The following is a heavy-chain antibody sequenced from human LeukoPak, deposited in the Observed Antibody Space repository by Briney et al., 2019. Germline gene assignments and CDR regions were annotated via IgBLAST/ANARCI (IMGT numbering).Heavy chain of an antibody. CDR1: GFTFSSYS. Sequence: GGSLRLSCAASGFTFSSYSMNWVRQAPGKGLEWVSSISSSSSYIYYADSVKGRFTISRDNAKNTLYLQMNSLRVEDTAVYYCARFRGAYYRDFWGQGTLVTVSS. D-gene: IGHD3-22*01. V-gene: IGHV3-21*01. CDR2: ISSSSSYI. J-gene: IGHJ4*02. CDR3: ARFRGAYYRDF.